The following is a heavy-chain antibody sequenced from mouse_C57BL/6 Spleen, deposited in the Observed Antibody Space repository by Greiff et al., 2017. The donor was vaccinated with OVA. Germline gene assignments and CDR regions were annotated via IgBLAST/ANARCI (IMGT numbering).Heavy chain of an antibody. D-gene: IGHD2-3*01. CDR1: GYTFTSYW. Sequence: QVQLQQPGAELVKPGASVKLSCKASGYTFTSYWMQWVKQRPGHGLEWIGEIDPSDSYTNYNQKFKGKATLTVDTSSSTAYMQLSSLTSEDSAVYYCARPPYDYWGQGTLVTVSA. J-gene: IGHJ3*01. V-gene: IGHV1-50*01. CDR2: IDPSDSYT. CDR3: ARPPYDY.